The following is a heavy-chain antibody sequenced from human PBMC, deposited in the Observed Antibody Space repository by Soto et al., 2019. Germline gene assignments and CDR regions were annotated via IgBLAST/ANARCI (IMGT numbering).Heavy chain of an antibody. V-gene: IGHV3-74*01. CDR3: FRASITSDCKYFDS. Sequence: GGSLRLSCAASGFTFSSYWIHWVRQAPGKGLEWVSRINGDGTSTSHADSVRGRFTISRDNARNSLFLQMNSLRAEDTAVYYCFRASITSDCKYFDSCGRGILVTGSS. J-gene: IGHJ4*02. D-gene: IGHD3-10*01. CDR1: GFTFSSYW. CDR2: INGDGTST.